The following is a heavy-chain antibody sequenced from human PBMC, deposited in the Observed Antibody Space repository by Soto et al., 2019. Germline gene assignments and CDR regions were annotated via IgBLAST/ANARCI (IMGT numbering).Heavy chain of an antibody. D-gene: IGHD3-22*01. V-gene: IGHV4-39*01. J-gene: IGHJ4*02. CDR2: IYYSGTT. CDR3: ARQPYDSSDYFDY. CDR1: GDSVSSSTYY. Sequence: SETLSLTCTVSGDSVSSSTYYWGWIRQPPGKGLEWIGSIYYSGTTYYNPSLESRVTISVDTSRIHFSLKLISVAAADTAVYFCARQPYDSSDYFDYWGQGTLVTVSS.